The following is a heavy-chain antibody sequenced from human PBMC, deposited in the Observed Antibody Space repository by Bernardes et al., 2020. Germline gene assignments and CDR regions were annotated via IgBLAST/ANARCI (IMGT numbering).Heavy chain of an antibody. CDR3: AKLEWLVPSFDY. D-gene: IGHD6-19*01. CDR2: ISGSGGST. J-gene: IGHJ4*02. V-gene: IGHV3-23*01. Sequence: VGSLRLSCAASGFTFSSYAMSWVRQAPGKGLEWVSAISGSGGSTYYADSVKGRFTISRDNSKNTLYLQMNSLRAEDTAVYYCAKLEWLVPSFDYWGQGTLVTVSS. CDR1: GFTFSSYA.